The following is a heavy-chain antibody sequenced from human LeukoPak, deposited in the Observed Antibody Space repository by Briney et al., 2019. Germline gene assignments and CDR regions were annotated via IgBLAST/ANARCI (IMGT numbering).Heavy chain of an antibody. CDR2: MYSGGST. J-gene: IGHJ6*03. CDR3: ASGSGSYRTPYYYMDV. CDR1: GFTVSSNY. D-gene: IGHD3-10*01. V-gene: IGHV3-53*01. Sequence: GGSLRLSCAASGFTVSSNYMSWVRQAPGKGLEWVSVMYSGGSTYYADSVKGRCTISRDNSKNTLYLQMNSLRAEDTAVYYCASGSGSYRTPYYYMDVWGTGTTVTVSS.